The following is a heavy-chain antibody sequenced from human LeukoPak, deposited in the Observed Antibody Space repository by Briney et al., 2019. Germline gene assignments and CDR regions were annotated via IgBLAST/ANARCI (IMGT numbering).Heavy chain of an antibody. CDR3: ARAPGAALD. CDR1: GYSISSGYY. CDR2: INHRGST. V-gene: IGHV4-38-2*02. D-gene: IGHD2-15*01. J-gene: IGHJ4*02. Sequence: SSETLSLTCTVSGYSISSGYYWGWIRQPPGKGLEWIGEINHRGSTNYNPSLKSRVTVSLDTSKNQFSLKLSSVTAADTAVYYCARAPGAALDWGQGTLVTVSS.